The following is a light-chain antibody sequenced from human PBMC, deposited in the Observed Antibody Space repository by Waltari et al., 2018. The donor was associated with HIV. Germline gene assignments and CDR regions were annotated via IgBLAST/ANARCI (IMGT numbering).Light chain of an antibody. V-gene: IGLV3-25*03. Sequence: SYELTPPPSVSVSPGQSARITCPGAALPQHNTFWYQQKPGQAPVLVIYKDSERASGIPELFSASTSGTTVTLTIIGVQAEDEADYYCQSADNSGCWVFGGGTKLTVL. CDR3: QSADNSGCWV. J-gene: IGLJ3*02. CDR2: KDS. CDR1: ALPQHN.